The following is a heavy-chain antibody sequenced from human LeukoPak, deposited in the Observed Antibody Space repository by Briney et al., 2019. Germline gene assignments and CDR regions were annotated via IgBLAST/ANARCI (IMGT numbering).Heavy chain of an antibody. D-gene: IGHD3-10*01. CDR3: ARHRPYFGSGSHCFDY. V-gene: IGHV4-39*01. J-gene: IGHJ4*02. CDR2: ISYSGST. Sequence: SETLSLICTVSGGSLSISSYYWAWIRQPPGKGLERIGSISYSGSTYYNPSLKSRVTRSVGTSKNQFSLKLNSVAAADKAVYYCARHRPYFGSGSHCFDYWGQGTLVTVSS. CDR1: GGSLSISSYY.